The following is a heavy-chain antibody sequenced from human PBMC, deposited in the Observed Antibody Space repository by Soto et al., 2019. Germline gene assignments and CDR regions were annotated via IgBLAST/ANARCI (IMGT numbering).Heavy chain of an antibody. Sequence: SEDLSLTCCGSGGSISSVYYYWIWIRQPPEKGLEWIGNIYYSGNTYYNPSLKSRLIISIDTPKNQFSLKVGSVTAADTAVYYCSSSSLEGLHGWGQGSAVTV. V-gene: IGHV4-30-4*01. CDR1: GGSISSVYYY. CDR3: SSSSLEGLHG. J-gene: IGHJ6*02. CDR2: IYYSGNT. D-gene: IGHD2-21*02.